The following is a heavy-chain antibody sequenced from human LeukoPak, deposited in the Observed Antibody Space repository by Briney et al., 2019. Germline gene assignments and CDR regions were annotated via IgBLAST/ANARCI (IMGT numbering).Heavy chain of an antibody. CDR1: GFTFSDYG. D-gene: IGHD6-13*01. V-gene: IGHV3-30*02. J-gene: IGHJ2*01. CDR3: AKDFSSSSLGSWYFDL. CDR2: MRYDASNK. Sequence: GGSLRLSCAASGFTFSDYGMHWVRQAPGKGLEWVAFMRYDASNKYYGDSVKGRFTVSRDNVKNTLYLQMNSLRTEDTAVYYCAKDFSSSSLGSWYFDLWGRGALVTVYS.